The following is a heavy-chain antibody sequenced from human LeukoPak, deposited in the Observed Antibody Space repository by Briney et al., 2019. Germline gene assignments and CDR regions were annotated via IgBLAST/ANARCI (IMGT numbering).Heavy chain of an antibody. CDR3: ARHEWYSSSSPVDY. Sequence: GESLKISCKGSGYSFTSYWIGWVRQMPGKGVEWMGIIYPGDSDTRYSPSFQGQVTISADRSISTAYLQRSSLKASDTAMYYCARHEWYSSSSPVDYWGQGTLVTVSS. V-gene: IGHV5-51*01. D-gene: IGHD6-13*01. J-gene: IGHJ4*02. CDR2: IYPGDSDT. CDR1: GYSFTSYW.